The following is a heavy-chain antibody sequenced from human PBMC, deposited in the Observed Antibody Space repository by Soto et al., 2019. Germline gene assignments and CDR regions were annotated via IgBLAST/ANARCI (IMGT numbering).Heavy chain of an antibody. CDR2: ITGSGGST. CDR1: GFTFSSYG. D-gene: IGHD2-15*01. J-gene: IGHJ4*02. V-gene: IGHV3-23*01. Sequence: GGSLRLSCAASGFTFSSYGMSWVRQAPGKGLEWVSAITGSGGSTYYADSVRGRFTISRDNSKNTLYLQMNSLRAEDTAVYYCAKGKYCSGGSCYSPEIGCWGQGTLVTVSS. CDR3: AKGKYCSGGSCYSPEIGC.